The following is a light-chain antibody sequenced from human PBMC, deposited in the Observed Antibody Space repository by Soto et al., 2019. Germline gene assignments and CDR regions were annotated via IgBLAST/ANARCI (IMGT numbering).Light chain of an antibody. CDR2: EVT. J-gene: IGLJ3*02. CDR1: SSDVGAHNY. V-gene: IGLV2-14*01. Sequence: QSALTQPASVSGSPGQSITISCTGTSSDVGAHNYVSWYQQHPGKAPKLMIYEVTNRPSGVSNRFSGSKSGNTASLTISGLQAEDEADYYCSSYTSSSTLNWVFGAGTKLTVL. CDR3: SSYTSSSTLNWV.